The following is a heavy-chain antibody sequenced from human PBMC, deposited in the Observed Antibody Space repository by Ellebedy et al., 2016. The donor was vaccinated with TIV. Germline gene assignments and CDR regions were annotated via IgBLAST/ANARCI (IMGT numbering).Heavy chain of an antibody. CDR1: GFSFRSYW. CDR3: ATDGSYGDYRSHMHAFEM. Sequence: GGSLRLSCATSGFSFRSYWMTWVRQPPGKGLEWVANINQDGSDTYYVDSVRGRFTSSRDNAHNSLFLQMNILRAEDTAVYFCATDGSYGDYRSHMHAFEMWGQGTMVSVSS. CDR2: INQDGSDT. D-gene: IGHD4-17*01. V-gene: IGHV3-7*01. J-gene: IGHJ3*02.